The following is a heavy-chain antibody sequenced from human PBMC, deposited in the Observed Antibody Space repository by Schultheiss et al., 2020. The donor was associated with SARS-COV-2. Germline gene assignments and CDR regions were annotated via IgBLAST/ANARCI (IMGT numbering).Heavy chain of an antibody. V-gene: IGHV3-23*01. CDR2: ISGSGVST. D-gene: IGHD2-15*01. CDR3: AKDLRSGGSCYAYDY. J-gene: IGHJ4*02. Sequence: GGSLRLSCAASGFTFSSYAMSWVRQAPGKGLEWVSAISGSGVSTYYADSVKGRFTISRDNAKNSLYLQMNSLRAEDTAVYYCAKDLRSGGSCYAYDYWGQGTLVTGSS. CDR1: GFTFSSYA.